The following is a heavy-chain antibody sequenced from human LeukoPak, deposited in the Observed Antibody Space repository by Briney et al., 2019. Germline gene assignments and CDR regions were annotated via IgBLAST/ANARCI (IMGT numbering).Heavy chain of an antibody. CDR1: GFTFSSYA. D-gene: IGHD3-10*01. J-gene: IGHJ3*01. CDR3: ARDWSYFGPGTHYPPRGFDV. Sequence: PGGSLRLSCAASGFTFSSYAMHWVRQAPGKGLEWVAVISYDGGNKYYADSVKGRFTISRDNSKNTVSLQMNSLRTDDTAVYYCARDWSYFGPGTHYPPRGFDVWGQGTMVTVSS. CDR2: ISYDGGNK. V-gene: IGHV3-30-3*01.